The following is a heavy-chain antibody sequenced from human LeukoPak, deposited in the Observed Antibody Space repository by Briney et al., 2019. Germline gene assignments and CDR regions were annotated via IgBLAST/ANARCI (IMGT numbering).Heavy chain of an antibody. V-gene: IGHV4-39*01. Sequence: PSETLSLTCTVSGGSISSSSYYWGWIRQPPGKGLEWIGSIYYSGSTYYNPSLKSRVTISVDTSKNQFSLKLSSVTAADTAEYYCARVLRATIDAFDIWGQGTMVTVSS. CDR3: ARVLRATIDAFDI. J-gene: IGHJ3*02. CDR2: IYYSGST. CDR1: GGSISSSSYY. D-gene: IGHD5-12*01.